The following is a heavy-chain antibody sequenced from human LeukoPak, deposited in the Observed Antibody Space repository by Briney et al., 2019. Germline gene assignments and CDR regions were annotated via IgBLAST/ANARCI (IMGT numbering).Heavy chain of an antibody. V-gene: IGHV3-21*01. J-gene: IGHJ5*02. Sequence: PGGSLSLSCAASGFTFSSYGMNWVRLAPGKGLEWVSSISSSSSNIYYADSVKGRLTISRDNAKNSLYLQMNSLSTEDTAVYYCARGGYSSSWYPPPWFDPWGQGTLVTVSS. CDR3: ARGGYSSSWYPPPWFDP. CDR2: ISSSSSNI. CDR1: GFTFSSYG. D-gene: IGHD6-13*01.